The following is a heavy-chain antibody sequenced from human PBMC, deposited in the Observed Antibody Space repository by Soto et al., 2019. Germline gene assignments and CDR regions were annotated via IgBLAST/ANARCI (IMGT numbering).Heavy chain of an antibody. V-gene: IGHV4-31*03. J-gene: IGHJ3*01. D-gene: IGHD3-16*02. CDR1: GGSFSSDSFI. CDR3: ALDRIYVYFCGSYRYPDSFDF. CDR2: IYYSGTS. Sequence: SETLSLTCSVYGGSFSSDSFIRSWVRQFPGKGLEWIGYIYYSGTSYYNPSLRSRVIMSVDTSKNQFSLKLSSVTAADTAVYYCALDRIYVYFCGSYRYPDSFDFWGQGIMVTVSS.